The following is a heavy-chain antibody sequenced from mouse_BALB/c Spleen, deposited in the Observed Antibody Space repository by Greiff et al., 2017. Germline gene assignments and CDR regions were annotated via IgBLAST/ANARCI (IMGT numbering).Heavy chain of an antibody. V-gene: IGHV5-6*01. CDR1: GFTFSSYG. J-gene: IGHJ4*01. Sequence: EVQLVESGGDLVKPGGSLKLSCAASGFTFSSYGMSWVRQTPDKRLEWVATISSGGSYTYYPDSVKGRFTISRDNAKNTLYLQMSSLKSEDTAMYYCARHYELYAMDYWGQGTSVTVSS. CDR3: ARHYELYAMDY. D-gene: IGHD2-3*01. CDR2: ISSGGSYT.